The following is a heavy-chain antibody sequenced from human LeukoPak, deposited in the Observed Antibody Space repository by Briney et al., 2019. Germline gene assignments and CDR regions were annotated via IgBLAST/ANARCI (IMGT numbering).Heavy chain of an antibody. CDR1: GFSISSGSYY. CDR2: IYTSGST. D-gene: IGHD3-22*01. CDR3: ARVSGSSGYPEYYFDY. Sequence: SETLSLTCTVSGFSISSGSYYWSWIRQPAGKGLEWIGRIYTSGSTNYNPSLKSRVTISVDTSKNQFSLKLSSVTAADTAVYYCARVSGSSGYPEYYFDYWGQGTLVTVSS. V-gene: IGHV4-61*02. J-gene: IGHJ4*02.